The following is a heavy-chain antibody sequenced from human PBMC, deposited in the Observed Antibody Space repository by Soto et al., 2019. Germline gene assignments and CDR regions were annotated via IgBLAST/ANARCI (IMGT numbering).Heavy chain of an antibody. J-gene: IGHJ4*02. CDR1: GGSISSYY. D-gene: IGHD2-15*01. CDR3: ARQKYCSGGSCYLPVFDY. V-gene: IGHV4-59*08. CDR2: IYYSGST. Sequence: SETLSLTCTVSGGSISSYYWSWIRQPPGKGLEWIGYIYYSGSTNYNPSLKSRVTISVDTSKNQFSLKLSSVTAADTAVYYCARQKYCSGGSCYLPVFDYWGQGTLVTVSS.